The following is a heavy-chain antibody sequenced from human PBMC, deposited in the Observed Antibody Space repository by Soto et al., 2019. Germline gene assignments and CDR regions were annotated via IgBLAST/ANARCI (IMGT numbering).Heavy chain of an antibody. CDR2: ISAYNGNT. CDR1: GYTFTSYG. J-gene: IGHJ4*02. CDR3: ARDRIRGHYYGSGSYYNRDDY. V-gene: IGHV1-18*01. D-gene: IGHD3-10*01. Sequence: GASVKVSCKASGYTFTSYGISWVRQAPGQGLEWMGRISAYNGNTNYAQKLQGRVTMTTDTSTSTAYMELRSLRSDDTAVYYCARDRIRGHYYGSGSYYNRDDYWGQGTLVTVSS.